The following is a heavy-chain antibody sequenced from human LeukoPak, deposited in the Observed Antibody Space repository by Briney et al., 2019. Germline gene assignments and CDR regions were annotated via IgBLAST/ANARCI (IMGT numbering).Heavy chain of an antibody. D-gene: IGHD3-10*01. Sequence: PGGSLRLSCAASGFTFSRYWMHWVRQAPGKGLVWVSRIDSDGSTTTYADSVKGRFTISRDNAKNTLYLQMNSLRAEDTAVYYCAIQGELLWFGELLSYYFDYWGQGTLVTVSS. J-gene: IGHJ4*02. CDR3: AIQGELLWFGELLSYYFDY. V-gene: IGHV3-74*01. CDR2: IDSDGSTT. CDR1: GFTFSRYW.